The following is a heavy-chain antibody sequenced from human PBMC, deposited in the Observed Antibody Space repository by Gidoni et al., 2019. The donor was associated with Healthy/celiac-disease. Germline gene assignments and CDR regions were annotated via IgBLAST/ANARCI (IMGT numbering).Heavy chain of an antibody. CDR2: ISWNSGSI. D-gene: IGHD3-9*01. V-gene: IGHV3-9*01. Sequence: EVQLVESGGGLVQPGRSLRLSCAASGFTFDDYAMHWVRQAPGKGLGWVSGISWNSGSIGYADSVKGRFTISRDNAKNSLYLQMNSLRAEDTALYYCAKEVLRYFDWLGLTAPVEGGMDVWGQGTTVTVSS. CDR3: AKEVLRYFDWLGLTAPVEGGMDV. J-gene: IGHJ6*02. CDR1: GFTFDDYA.